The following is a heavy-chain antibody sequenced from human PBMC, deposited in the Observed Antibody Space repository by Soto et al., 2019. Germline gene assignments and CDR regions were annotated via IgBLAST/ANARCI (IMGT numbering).Heavy chain of an antibody. CDR3: VHRRDYGKGFAFDV. Sequence: GGSLRLSCAASGFSFGSYPMTWVRQAPGKGLEWVSSISAGGYSTYYEDSVKGRFTVSRDNSKNTLYLQMNSLTVDDTAVYFCVHRRDYGKGFAFDVWGLGTMVTVSS. D-gene: IGHD3-16*01. V-gene: IGHV3-23*01. CDR2: ISAGGYST. CDR1: GFSFGSYP. J-gene: IGHJ3*01.